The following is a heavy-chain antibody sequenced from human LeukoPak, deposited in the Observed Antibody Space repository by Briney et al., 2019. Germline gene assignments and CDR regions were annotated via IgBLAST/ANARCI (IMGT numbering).Heavy chain of an antibody. J-gene: IGHJ3*02. D-gene: IGHD3-16*01. CDR2: IKHDGSQK. CDR1: GFTFSSYW. Sequence: PGGSLRLSCAASGFTFSSYWMNWVRQAPGRGLEWVANIKHDGSQKYYVDSVKGRITISRDNAKNSLYLQMNSLRAEDTAVYYCARDGMGGIKAFDIWGQGTMVTVSS. V-gene: IGHV3-7*05. CDR3: ARDGMGGIKAFDI.